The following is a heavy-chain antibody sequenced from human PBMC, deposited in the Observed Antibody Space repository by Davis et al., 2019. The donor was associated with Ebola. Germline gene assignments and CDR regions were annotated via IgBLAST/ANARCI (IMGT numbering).Heavy chain of an antibody. Sequence: PGGSLRLSCAASGFTFSSYAMSWVRQAPGKGLEWVSSISGSGGSTYYADSVKGRFTISRDNSKNTLYLQMNSLRAEDTAVYYCASPRVLWFGGVISPYYYGMDVWGQGTTVTVSS. D-gene: IGHD3-10*01. V-gene: IGHV3-23*01. CDR2: ISGSGGST. CDR3: ASPRVLWFGGVISPYYYGMDV. CDR1: GFTFSSYA. J-gene: IGHJ6*02.